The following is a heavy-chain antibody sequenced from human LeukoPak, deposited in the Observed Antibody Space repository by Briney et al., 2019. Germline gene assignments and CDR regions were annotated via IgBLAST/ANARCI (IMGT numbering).Heavy chain of an antibody. J-gene: IGHJ5*02. CDR1: GFTFSSYA. CDR3: AKADHTGQQWLGFDP. D-gene: IGHD6-19*01. Sequence: GGSLRLSCAASGFTFSSYAVSWVRQAPGKGLEWVSAISGSGGSTYYADSVKGRFTISRDNSKNTLYLQMNSLRAEDTAVYYCAKADHTGQQWLGFDPWGQGTLVTVSS. CDR2: ISGSGGST. V-gene: IGHV3-23*01.